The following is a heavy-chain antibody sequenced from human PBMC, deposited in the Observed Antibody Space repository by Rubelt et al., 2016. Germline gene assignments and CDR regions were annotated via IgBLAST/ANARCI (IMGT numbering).Heavy chain of an antibody. D-gene: IGHD3-10*01. V-gene: IGHV7-4-1*02. CDR3: TKETRGSRLSSFDC. J-gene: IGHJ4*02. CDR1: GYAFNTHA. CDR2: INTTTGDP. Sequence: QVQLVQSGSELKKPGASVMLSCKASGYAFNTHAMNWLRQAPGQGLEWMGWINTTTGDPIYAKGFTRRFVFSLDALFSTAYLQINSLKTEDSAVYYCTKETRGSRLSSFDCWGQGAQVSVS.